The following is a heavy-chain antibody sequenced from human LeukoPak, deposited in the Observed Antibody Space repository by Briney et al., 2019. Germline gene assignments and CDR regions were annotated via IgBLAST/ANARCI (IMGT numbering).Heavy chain of an antibody. CDR1: GFTVSSNY. CDR3: AKPGYSGYYFDY. Sequence: GGSLRLSCAASGFTVSSNYMSWVRQAPGKGLEWVSVIYSGGSTYYADSVKGRFTISRDKSKNTLYLQMNSLRAEDTAVYYCAKPGYSGYYFDYWGQGTLVTVSS. CDR2: IYSGGST. J-gene: IGHJ4*02. D-gene: IGHD5-12*01. V-gene: IGHV3-53*05.